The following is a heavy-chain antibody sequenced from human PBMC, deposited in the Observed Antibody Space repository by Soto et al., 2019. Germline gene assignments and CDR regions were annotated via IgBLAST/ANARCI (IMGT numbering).Heavy chain of an antibody. CDR3: VRESTSWVFDY. V-gene: IGHV3-13*01. Sequence: EVQLVESGGGLVQPGGSLRLSCVASGFTFSSYDMHWVRQTTGKRLDWVSAIGTAVDTYYPGSVKGRFTISRQNGNNSFYLRWNILRGEETAVYYCVRESTSWVFDYWGKGTLVTVSS. J-gene: IGHJ4*02. D-gene: IGHD1-26*01. CDR2: IGTAVDT. CDR1: GFTFSSYD.